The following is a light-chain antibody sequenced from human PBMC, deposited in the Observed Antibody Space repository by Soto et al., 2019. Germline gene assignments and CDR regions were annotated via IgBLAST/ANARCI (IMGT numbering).Light chain of an antibody. V-gene: IGKV2-28*01. CDR3: MQARQAPVT. J-gene: IGKJ1*01. CDR1: QSLLKSDGVNY. Sequence: DIVMTQSPVSLSVTPGEPASISCRSSQSLLKSDGVNYLDWYLQKPGQSPQLLIYWASNRASGVPDRFSGSGSGTDFTLKISRVEAEDAGGYYCMQARQAPVTLGQGTKVEI. CDR2: WAS.